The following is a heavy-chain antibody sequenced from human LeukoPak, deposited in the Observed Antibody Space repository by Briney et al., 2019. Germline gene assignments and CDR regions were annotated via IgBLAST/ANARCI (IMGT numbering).Heavy chain of an antibody. CDR2: ISGSGGST. CDR3: WTAWGGQELVVYY. J-gene: IGHJ4*02. D-gene: IGHD6-13*01. Sequence: GGSLRLSCAASGFTFSSYAMSWVRQAPGKGLEWVSAISGSGGSTYYADSVKGRFTIPKDNSKNTLYLQMNSLRAEDTAVYYGWTAWGGQELVVYYWGQGTLVSVSS. CDR1: GFTFSSYA. V-gene: IGHV3-23*01.